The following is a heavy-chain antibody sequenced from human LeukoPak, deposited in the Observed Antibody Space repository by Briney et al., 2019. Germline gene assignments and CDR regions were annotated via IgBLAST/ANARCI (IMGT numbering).Heavy chain of an antibody. CDR3: AKDRVRGVIGFGDY. J-gene: IGHJ4*02. CDR2: ISGSGGST. CDR1: GFTFNSYN. D-gene: IGHD3-10*01. V-gene: IGHV3-23*01. Sequence: GGSLRLSCTASGFTFNSYNMNWVRQAPGKGLEWVSAISGSGGSTYYADSVKGRFTISRDNSKNTLYLQMNSLRAEDTAVYYCAKDRVRGVIGFGDYWGQGTLVTVSS.